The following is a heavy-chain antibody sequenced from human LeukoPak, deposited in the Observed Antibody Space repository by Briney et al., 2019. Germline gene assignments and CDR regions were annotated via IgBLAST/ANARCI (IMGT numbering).Heavy chain of an antibody. CDR2: ISGSGGST. V-gene: IGHV3-23*01. D-gene: IGHD1-7*01. J-gene: IGHJ3*02. CDR3: AKDITGTTIFDAFDI. CDR1: GFTFSSYA. Sequence: GGSLRLSCAASGFTFSSYAMSWVRQAPGKGLEWVSAISGSGGSTYYADSVKGRFTISRDSAKNSLYLQMNSLRAEDTALYYCAKDITGTTIFDAFDIWGQGTMVTVSS.